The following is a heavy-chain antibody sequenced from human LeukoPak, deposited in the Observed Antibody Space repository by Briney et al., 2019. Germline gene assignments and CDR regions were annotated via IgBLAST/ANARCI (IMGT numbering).Heavy chain of an antibody. J-gene: IGHJ6*03. CDR1: GYTFIDYY. CDR3: AREFGPGIAVAGNYYYYYYMDV. V-gene: IGHV1-2*02. Sequence: ASVKVSCKASGYTFIDYYLHWLRQAPGQGLEWMGWINPNSGGTNYAQKFQGRVTMTRDTSISTAYMELSRLRSDDTAVYYCAREFGPGIAVAGNYYYYYYMDVWGKGTTVTVSS. D-gene: IGHD6-19*01. CDR2: INPNSGGT.